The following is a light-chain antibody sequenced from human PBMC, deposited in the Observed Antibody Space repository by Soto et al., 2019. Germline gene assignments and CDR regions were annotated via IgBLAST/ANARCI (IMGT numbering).Light chain of an antibody. J-gene: IGLJ2*01. CDR1: SSNIGSNT. Sequence: QSVLTQPPSASGTPGQRVTISCSGSSSNIGSNTVNLYQQLPGTAPKLLIYSNNQRPSGVPDRFSGSKSGTSASLAISGLQSEDEADYYCAAWDDSLNVLLFGGGTKVTVL. V-gene: IGLV1-44*01. CDR3: AAWDDSLNVLL. CDR2: SNN.